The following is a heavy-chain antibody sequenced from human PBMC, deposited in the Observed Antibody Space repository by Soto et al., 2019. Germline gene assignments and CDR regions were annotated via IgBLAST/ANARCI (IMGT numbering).Heavy chain of an antibody. Sequence: GESLKISCKGSGYSFASYWIGWVRQMPGKGLEWMGIIYPGDSDTRYNPSFQGQVTMSADRSIDTAYLQWSSLKASDTAMFYRARRGYSSSLVKYYFDYWGQGTLVTVSS. CDR2: IYPGDSDT. J-gene: IGHJ4*02. V-gene: IGHV5-51*01. CDR1: GYSFASYW. CDR3: ARRGYSSSLVKYYFDY. D-gene: IGHD6-6*01.